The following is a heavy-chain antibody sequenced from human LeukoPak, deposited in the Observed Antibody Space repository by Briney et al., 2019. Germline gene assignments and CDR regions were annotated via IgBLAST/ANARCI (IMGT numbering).Heavy chain of an antibody. CDR1: GVSISSVDYY. CDR3: ARPYYYDSRIDP. Sequence: SQTPSLTCTVSGVSISSVDYYWSWIRQPPGKGLEWIGYTYYSGSTYYNPSLKSRVPISVATSKNQFSLTLSSVTAAHTAVYHCARPYYYDSRIDPWGQGTRVTVSS. CDR2: TYYSGST. D-gene: IGHD3-22*01. J-gene: IGHJ5*02. V-gene: IGHV4-30-4*01.